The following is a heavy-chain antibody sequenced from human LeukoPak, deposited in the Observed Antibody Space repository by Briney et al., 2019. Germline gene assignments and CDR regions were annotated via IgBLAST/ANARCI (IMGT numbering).Heavy chain of an antibody. D-gene: IGHD3-22*01. CDR1: AFTFSDYY. J-gene: IGHJ4*01. CDR2: ISSSGRTI. Sequence: GGSLTLSCAASAFTFSDYYRGWIRQGPGKGLEWVSYISSSGRTIYYTDSVKGRFTIYTDITKNSLYLQMNRLRDADTCLSSCARVGLYYPSPGDYWGQGTLVTVSS. V-gene: IGHV3-11*04. CDR3: ARVGLYYPSPGDY.